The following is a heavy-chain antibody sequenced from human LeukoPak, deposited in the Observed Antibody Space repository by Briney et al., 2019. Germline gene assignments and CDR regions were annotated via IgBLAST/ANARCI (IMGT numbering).Heavy chain of an antibody. CDR3: ARDRRGSY. CDR2: IKLDGSEN. Sequence: PGGSLRLSCAASGFTFSSHWMSWVRQAPGKGLEWVANIKLDGSENYYVDSVKGRFTVSRDNAENSLFLQMNSLRAEDTAVYYCARDRRGSYWGQGTLVTVSS. D-gene: IGHD2-15*01. J-gene: IGHJ4*02. V-gene: IGHV3-7*03. CDR1: GFTFSSHW.